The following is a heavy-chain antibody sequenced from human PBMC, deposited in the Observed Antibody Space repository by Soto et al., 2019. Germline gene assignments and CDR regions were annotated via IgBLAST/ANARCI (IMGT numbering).Heavy chain of an antibody. J-gene: IGHJ4*02. CDR3: ARDYYDSSGYYTPLYFDY. V-gene: IGHV1-18*01. CDR2: ISAYNGNT. D-gene: IGHD3-22*01. CDR1: GYRFTSYG. Sequence: ASVKVSCKACGYRFTSYGISWVRQAPGQGLEWMGWISAYNGNTNYAQKLQGRVTMTTDTSTSTAYMELRSLRSDDTAVYYCARDYYDSSGYYTPLYFDYWGQGTLVTVSS.